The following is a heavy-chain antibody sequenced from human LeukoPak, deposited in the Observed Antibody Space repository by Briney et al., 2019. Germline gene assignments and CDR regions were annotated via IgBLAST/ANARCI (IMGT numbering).Heavy chain of an antibody. J-gene: IGHJ4*02. Sequence: SETLSLTCTVSLYSTTSNFWSWVRQPPGKGLEWVGEIHRSGGPSYNPYLQSRVTISIDRSRNKIVLELSSVPAADTAVYYCAREILGGFNPGAYWGQGILVTVSS. CDR1: LYSTTSNF. CDR3: AREILGGFNPGAY. D-gene: IGHD1-14*01. CDR2: IHRSGGP. V-gene: IGHV4-4*02.